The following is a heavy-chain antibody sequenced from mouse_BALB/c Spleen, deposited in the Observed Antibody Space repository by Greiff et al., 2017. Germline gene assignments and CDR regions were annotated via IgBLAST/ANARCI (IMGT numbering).Heavy chain of an antibody. V-gene: IGHV1-20*02. Sequence: EVQLQQSGPELVKPGASVKISCKASGYSFTGYFMNWVMQSHGKSLEWIGRINPYNGDTFYNQKFKGKATLTLDKSSSTAHMELRSLASEDSAVYYVYRGNSGSYDWYIDDWGEGTTVTVSS. CDR3: YRGNSGSYDWYIDD. CDR2: INPYNGDT. CDR1: GYSFTGYF. J-gene: IGHJ1*01. D-gene: IGHD1-1*02.